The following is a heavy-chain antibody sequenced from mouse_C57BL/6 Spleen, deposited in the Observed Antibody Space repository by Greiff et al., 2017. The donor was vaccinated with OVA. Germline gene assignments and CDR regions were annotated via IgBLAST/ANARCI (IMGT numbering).Heavy chain of an antibody. CDR1: GFTFSSYA. V-gene: IGHV5-4*01. J-gene: IGHJ2*01. CDR3: AREEDGYLNYFDY. Sequence: DVQLVESGGGLVKPGGSLKLSCAASGFTFSSYAMSWVRQTPEKRLEWVATISDGGSYTYYPDNVKGRFTISRDNAKNNLYLQMSDLKSEDTAMDYCAREEDGYLNYFDYWGQGTTLTVSS. D-gene: IGHD2-3*01. CDR2: ISDGGSYT.